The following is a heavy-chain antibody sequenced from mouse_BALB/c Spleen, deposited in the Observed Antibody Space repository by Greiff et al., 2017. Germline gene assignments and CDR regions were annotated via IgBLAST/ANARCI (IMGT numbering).Heavy chain of an antibody. Sequence: EVHLVESGGGLVKPGGSLKLSCAASGFTFSDYYMYWVRQTPEKRLEWVATISDGGSYTYYPDSVKGRFTISRDNAKNNLYLQMSSLKSEDTAMYYCARDYGIYGGFAGWGQGTLVTVSA. CDR2: ISDGGSYT. V-gene: IGHV5-4*02. CDR1: GFTFSDYY. J-gene: IGHJ3*01. CDR3: ARDYGIYGGFAG. D-gene: IGHD2-1*01.